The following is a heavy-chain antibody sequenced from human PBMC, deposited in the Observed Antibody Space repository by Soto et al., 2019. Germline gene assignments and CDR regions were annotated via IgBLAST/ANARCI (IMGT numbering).Heavy chain of an antibody. CDR2: NYYTGYT. V-gene: IGHV4-30-4*01. Sequence: QVQLKESGPGLVKPSQTLSLTCSVSGGSIGSGDYYWSWVRQSPGKGLEWIGYNYYTGYTYYNPSLGSRVTVSVDPSQNHLSLRLSEVTVADTAVYYCARDSRRRADSGTRPLYYFDYWGQGTLVTVSS. CDR1: GGSIGSGDYY. D-gene: IGHD1-26*01. J-gene: IGHJ4*02. CDR3: ARDSRRRADSGTRPLYYFDY.